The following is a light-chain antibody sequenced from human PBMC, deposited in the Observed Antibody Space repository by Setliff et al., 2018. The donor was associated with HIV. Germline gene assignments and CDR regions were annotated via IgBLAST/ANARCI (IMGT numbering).Light chain of an antibody. CDR1: SGEVGRYNL. V-gene: IGLV2-23*01. CDR3: CSNTGSNTYV. Sequence: QSALTQPASVSGSPGQSITISCPGTSGEVGRYNLVSWYQQHPGKAPKLMIYQATKRPSGVSNRFSGSKSGNTASLTISGLQAEDEADYYCCSNTGSNTYVFGTGTKVTVL. CDR2: QAT. J-gene: IGLJ1*01.